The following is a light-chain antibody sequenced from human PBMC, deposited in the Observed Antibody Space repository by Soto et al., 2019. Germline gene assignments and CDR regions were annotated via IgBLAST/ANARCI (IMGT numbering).Light chain of an antibody. V-gene: IGLV2-14*01. J-gene: IGLJ3*02. CDR3: SSFTTSDTWV. Sequence: QSALTQPASVSGSPGQSIIISCTGTSTDVGAYNHVSWYQQHPGKAPKLLIYEVTDRPSGVSNRFSGSKSDNTASLTISGLQAEDEADYYCSSFTTSDTWVFGGGTKVTVL. CDR1: STDVGAYNH. CDR2: EVT.